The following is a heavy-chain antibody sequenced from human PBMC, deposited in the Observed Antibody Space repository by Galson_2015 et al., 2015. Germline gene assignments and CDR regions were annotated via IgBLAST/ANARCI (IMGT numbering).Heavy chain of an antibody. J-gene: IGHJ3*02. CDR1: TLTFSGEC. CDR2: GSLAGYYK. V-gene: IGHV3-30*18. D-gene: IGHD3/OR15-3a*01. CDR3: AKDRVSVDRSGALDM. Sequence: CVRPARAASTLTFSGECMQWARLARGNGPEWVAVGSLAGYYKHYADSVKGRFTISRDNYQNKLYMQMISLRPEETAVYYCAKDRVSVDRSGALDMWGQGTMVTVSS.